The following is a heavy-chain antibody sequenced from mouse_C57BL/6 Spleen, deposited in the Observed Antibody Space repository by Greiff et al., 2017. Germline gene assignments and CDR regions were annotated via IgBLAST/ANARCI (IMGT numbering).Heavy chain of an antibody. D-gene: IGHD2-2*01. J-gene: IGHJ2*02. CDR1: GYTFTSYW. Sequence: QVQLQQPGAELVKPGASVKLSCKASGYTFTSYWMHWVKQRPGQGLEWIGMIHPNSGSTNYNEKFKSKATLTVDKSSSTAYKQLSSLTSEDSAVYYCTRGWIYYVYDEDYWRQGTSLTLSS. V-gene: IGHV1-64*01. CDR3: TRGWIYYVYDEDY. CDR2: IHPNSGST.